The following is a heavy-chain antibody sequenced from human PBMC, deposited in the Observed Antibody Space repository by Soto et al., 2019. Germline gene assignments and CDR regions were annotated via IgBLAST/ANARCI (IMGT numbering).Heavy chain of an antibody. Sequence: LEILSLTCAVYGGSFSGYYLSWIRQPPGKGLEWIGEINHSGSTNYNPSLKSRVTISVDTSKNQFSLKLSSVTAADTAVYYCTRVRGVSNYYYGMDVWGQGTTVTVSS. CDR2: INHSGST. CDR3: TRVRGVSNYYYGMDV. J-gene: IGHJ6*02. D-gene: IGHD3-10*01. CDR1: GGSFSGYY. V-gene: IGHV4-34*01.